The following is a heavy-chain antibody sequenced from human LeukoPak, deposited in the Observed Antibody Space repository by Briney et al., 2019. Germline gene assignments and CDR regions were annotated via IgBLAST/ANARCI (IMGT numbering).Heavy chain of an antibody. D-gene: IGHD2-15*01. CDR2: IYSGGNT. V-gene: IGHV3-53*01. CDR1: GGSISSGPYY. J-gene: IGHJ4*02. CDR3: ARRAGEYSHPYDY. Sequence: LTCTVSGGSISSGPYYWGWIRPPPGKGLEWVSFIYSGGNTHYSDSVKGRFTISRDNSKNTLYLQMNTLRAEDTAIYYCARRAGEYSHPYDYWGQGTLVTVSS.